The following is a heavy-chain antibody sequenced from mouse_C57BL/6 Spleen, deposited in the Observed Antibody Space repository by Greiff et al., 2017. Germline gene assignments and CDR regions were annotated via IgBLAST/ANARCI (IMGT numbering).Heavy chain of an antibody. J-gene: IGHJ2*01. CDR1: GYTFTSYW. V-gene: IGHV1-74*01. CDR2: IHPSDSDT. Sequence: VQLQQPGAELVKPGASVTVSCKASGYTFTSYWMHWVQQRPGQGLEWIGRIHPSDSDTNYNRKFKGKATSTVDKSSSTAYMQLSSLTSEDCAVYYCAIDLFLDYWGPGTTLTVSS. CDR3: AIDLFLDY.